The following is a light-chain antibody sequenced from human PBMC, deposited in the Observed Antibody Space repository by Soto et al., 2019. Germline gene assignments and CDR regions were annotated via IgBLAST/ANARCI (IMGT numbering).Light chain of an antibody. CDR2: EVS. Sequence: QSALTQPASVSGSPGQSITISCTGTSSDTAGYNYVSWYQQHPGKAPKLMIYEVSNRPSGVSNRFPGSQSGNTASLTISGLQAEDEANYYCSSYTTSNTPLYVFGTGTKLTVL. CDR1: SSDTAGYNY. CDR3: SSYTTSNTPLYV. V-gene: IGLV2-14*01. J-gene: IGLJ1*01.